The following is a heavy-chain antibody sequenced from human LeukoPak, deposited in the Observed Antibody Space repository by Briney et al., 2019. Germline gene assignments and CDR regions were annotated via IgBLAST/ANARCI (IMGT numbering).Heavy chain of an antibody. CDR2: IYYSGST. D-gene: IGHD3-3*01. J-gene: IGHJ6*02. CDR3: AGSPTITIFGGYYGMDV. V-gene: IGHV4-59*01. Sequence: SETLSLTCTVSGGSISSYYWSWFRQPPAKGLEWFGYIYYSGSTNYNPSLNSRVTISVDTSKNQFSLKLSSVTAADTAVYYCAGSPTITIFGGYYGMDVWGQGTTVTVSS. CDR1: GGSISSYY.